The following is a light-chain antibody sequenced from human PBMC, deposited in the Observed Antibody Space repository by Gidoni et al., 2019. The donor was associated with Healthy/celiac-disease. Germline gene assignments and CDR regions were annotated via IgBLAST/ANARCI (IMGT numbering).Light chain of an antibody. J-gene: IGKJ2*01. CDR2: DAS. CDR1: QSVSSY. Sequence: EIVLTQSPATLSLSPGGRATLSGRASQSVSSYLAWYQQKPGQAPRLLIYDASNRATGIPARFSGSGSGTDFTLTISSLEPEDFAVYYCQQRSNWPVTFGQXTKLEIK. CDR3: QQRSNWPVT. V-gene: IGKV3-11*01.